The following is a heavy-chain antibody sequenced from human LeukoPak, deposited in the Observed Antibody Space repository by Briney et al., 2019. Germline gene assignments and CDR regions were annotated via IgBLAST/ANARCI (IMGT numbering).Heavy chain of an antibody. CDR1: GGTFSSYA. V-gene: IGHV1-69*13. D-gene: IGHD5-18*01. CDR2: IIPIFDTA. CDR3: ARAYSYGPFDY. Sequence: SVKVSCKASGGTFSSYAISWVRQAPGQGLEWMGGIIPIFDTANYAQKFQGRVTITADESTSTAYMELRSLRSDDTAVYYCARAYSYGPFDYWGQGTLVTVSS. J-gene: IGHJ4*02.